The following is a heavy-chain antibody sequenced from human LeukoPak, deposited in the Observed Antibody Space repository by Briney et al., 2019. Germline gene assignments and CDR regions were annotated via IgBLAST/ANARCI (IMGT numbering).Heavy chain of an antibody. CDR2: ISAYNGNT. J-gene: IGHJ6*02. CDR3: ARSPRIAVAGTDYYYYGMDV. Sequence: ASVKVSCKASGYTFTSYGISWVRQAPGQGLEWMGWISAYNGNTNYAQKLQGRVTMTTDTSTSTAYMELRSLRSDDTAVYYCARSPRIAVAGTDYYYYGMDVWGQGTLVTVSS. V-gene: IGHV1-18*01. CDR1: GYTFTSYG. D-gene: IGHD6-19*01.